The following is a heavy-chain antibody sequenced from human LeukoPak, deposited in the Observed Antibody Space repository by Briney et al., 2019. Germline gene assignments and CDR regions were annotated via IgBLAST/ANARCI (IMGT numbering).Heavy chain of an antibody. CDR1: GFTVSSNY. CDR2: IYSGGST. D-gene: IGHD6-13*01. CDR3: ARDPRIAAAGYYYCYGMDV. Sequence: GGSLRLSCAASGFTVSSNYMRWVRQAPGKGLEWVSVIYSGGSTYYADSVKGRFTISRDNSKNTLYLQMNSLRAEDTAVYYCARDPRIAAAGYYYCYGMDVWGQGTTVTVSS. J-gene: IGHJ6*02. V-gene: IGHV3-66*01.